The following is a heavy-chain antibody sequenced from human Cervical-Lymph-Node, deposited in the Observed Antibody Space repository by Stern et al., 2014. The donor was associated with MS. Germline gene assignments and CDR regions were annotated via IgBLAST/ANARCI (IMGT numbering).Heavy chain of an antibody. D-gene: IGHD3-22*01. V-gene: IGHV5-51*03. J-gene: IGHJ3*02. Sequence: VQLMQSGAEVKKPGESLRISCKGSGYSFTTHWIGWVRQVPGKGLEWMGIIYPGDSDTRYSTSFAGLGTISGDKSVNTAILQWSSLKASDTAMYYCARLRGSQGYWNGFDIWGQGTMVTVSS. CDR2: IYPGDSDT. CDR1: GYSFTTHW. CDR3: ARLRGSQGYWNGFDI.